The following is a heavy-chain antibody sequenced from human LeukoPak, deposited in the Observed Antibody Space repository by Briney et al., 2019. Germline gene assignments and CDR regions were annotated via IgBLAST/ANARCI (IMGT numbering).Heavy chain of an antibody. CDR3: AKDLNWPRSEY. V-gene: IGHV3-23*01. J-gene: IGHJ4*02. Sequence: GGSLRLSCAASGFTFSSYSMNWVRQAPGKGLEWVSGISNSGGSTDYADSVKGRFTISRDNSKNTLSLQMNSLRAEDTAVYYCAKDLNWPRSEYWGQGTLVTVSS. CDR2: ISNSGGST. CDR1: GFTFSSYS. D-gene: IGHD1-20*01.